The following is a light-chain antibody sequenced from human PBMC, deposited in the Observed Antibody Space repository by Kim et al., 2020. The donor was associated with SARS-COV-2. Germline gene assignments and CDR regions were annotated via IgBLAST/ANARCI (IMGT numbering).Light chain of an antibody. CDR2: GNS. V-gene: IGLV1-40*01. J-gene: IGLJ2*01. Sequence: RVTTSCTGSSFNIGAGYDVHWYQQLPGTAPKLLIYGNSNRPSGVPDRFSGSKSGTSASLAITGLQAEDEADYYCQSYDSSLSVVVFGGGTQLTVL. CDR3: QSYDSSLSVVV. CDR1: SFNIGAGYD.